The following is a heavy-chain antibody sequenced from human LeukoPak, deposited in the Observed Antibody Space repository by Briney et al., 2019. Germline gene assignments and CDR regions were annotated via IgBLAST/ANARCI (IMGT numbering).Heavy chain of an antibody. CDR2: IKSKTDGGTT. CDR1: GFTVTTSY. V-gene: IGHV3-15*01. J-gene: IGHJ3*02. Sequence: GGSLRLSCAASGFTVTTSYMSWFRQAPGKGLEWVGRIKSKTDGGTTDYAAPVKGRFTISRDDSKNTLNLQMDSLKTEDTAVYYCTTEYGGYSYGYVAFDIWGPGTMVTVSS. D-gene: IGHD5-18*01. CDR3: TTEYGGYSYGYVAFDI.